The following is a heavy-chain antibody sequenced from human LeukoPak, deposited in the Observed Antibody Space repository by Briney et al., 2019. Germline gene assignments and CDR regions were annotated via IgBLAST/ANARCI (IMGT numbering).Heavy chain of an antibody. V-gene: IGHV4-34*01. J-gene: IGHJ4*02. CDR3: ARSKIVVVVAATKRSYYFDY. CDR2: INHSGST. D-gene: IGHD2-15*01. CDR1: GGSFSGYY. Sequence: TPSETLSLTCAVYGGSFSGYYWSWIRQPPGKGLEWIGEINHSGSTNYNPSLKSRVTISVDTSKNQFSLKPSSVTAADTAVYYCARSKIVVVVAATKRSYYFDYWGQGTLVTVSS.